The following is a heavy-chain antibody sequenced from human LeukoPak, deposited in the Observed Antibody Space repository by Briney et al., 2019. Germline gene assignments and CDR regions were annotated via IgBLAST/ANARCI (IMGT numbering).Heavy chain of an antibody. CDR1: GFTVSSNY. D-gene: IGHD5-18*01. Sequence: PGGSLRLSCAASGFTVSSNYMSWVRQAPGKGLEWVSGISWNSGSIGYADSVKGRFTISRDNAKNSLYLQMNSLRAEDTALYYCAKTPRGYSYGVYFDYWGQGTLVTVSS. J-gene: IGHJ4*02. V-gene: IGHV3-9*01. CDR3: AKTPRGYSYGVYFDY. CDR2: ISWNSGSI.